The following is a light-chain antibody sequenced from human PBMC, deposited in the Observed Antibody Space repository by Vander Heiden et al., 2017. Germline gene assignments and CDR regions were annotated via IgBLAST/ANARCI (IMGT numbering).Light chain of an antibody. J-gene: IGLJ1*01. V-gene: IGLV1-36*01. CDR3: ATWDDTLNLYV. CDR1: DSNIGNNG. CDR2: FDD. Sequence: QSVLSQPRSVSEAPRQRVTISCSGSDSNIGNNGVDWYQQLPGWAPKILIYFDDLLPSGVSDRFSGSKSGTSASLVISDLQSDDEADYFCATWDDTLNLYVFGSGTKVTVL.